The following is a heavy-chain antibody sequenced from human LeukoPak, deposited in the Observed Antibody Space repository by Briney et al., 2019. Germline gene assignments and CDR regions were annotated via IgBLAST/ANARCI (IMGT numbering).Heavy chain of an antibody. CDR1: GYTFTSYG. J-gene: IGHJ5*02. CDR3: ARNPVLAAAGMKIGNWFDP. CDR2: ISAYNGNT. D-gene: IGHD6-13*01. Sequence: ASVKVSCKASGYTFTSYGISWVRQAPGQGLEWMGWISAYNGNTNYAQKLQGRVTMTTDTSTSTAYMELRSLRSDDTAVYYCARNPVLAAAGMKIGNWFDPWGQGTLVTVSS. V-gene: IGHV1-18*01.